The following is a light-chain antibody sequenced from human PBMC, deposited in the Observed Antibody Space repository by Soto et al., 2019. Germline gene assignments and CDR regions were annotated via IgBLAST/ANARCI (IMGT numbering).Light chain of an antibody. CDR3: QQSNDWRSIT. CDR2: GAS. V-gene: IGKV3-15*01. Sequence: DIVLTQSPGTLSLSPGERATLSCRASQSVSSNYLAWYQQKPGQAPRLLIYGASSRATGIPARFSGSGSGTEFTLSISSLQSEDSAVYYCQQSNDWRSITFGQGTRLEIK. CDR1: QSVSSN. J-gene: IGKJ5*01.